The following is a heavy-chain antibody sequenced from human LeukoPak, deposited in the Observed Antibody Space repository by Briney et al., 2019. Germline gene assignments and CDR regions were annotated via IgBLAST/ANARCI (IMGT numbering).Heavy chain of an antibody. CDR1: GFTFSSYA. D-gene: IGHD3-10*01. V-gene: IGHV3-23*01. CDR3: AKVDYYGSGSYGDY. J-gene: IGHJ4*02. CDR2: ISGSGGST. Sequence: GGCLRLSYAASGFTFSSYAMSWVRQAPGKGLEWVSAISGSGGSTYYADSVKGRFTISRDNSKNTLYLQMNSLRAEDTAVYYCAKVDYYGSGSYGDYWGQGTLVTVSS.